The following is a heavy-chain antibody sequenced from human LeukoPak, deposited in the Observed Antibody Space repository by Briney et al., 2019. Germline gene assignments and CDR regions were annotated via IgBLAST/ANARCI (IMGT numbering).Heavy chain of an antibody. D-gene: IGHD3-10*01. CDR2: INPSGGST. CDR3: AREPVTPYLRYMDV. V-gene: IGHV1-46*01. CDR1: GYTFTSYY. Sequence: GASVKVSCKASGYTFTSYYMHWVRQARGQGLEWMGRINPSGGSTSYAQKFQGRVTMTRDMSTSTVYMELSSLRSEDTAVYYCAREPVTPYLRYMDVWGKGTTVTVSS. J-gene: IGHJ6*03.